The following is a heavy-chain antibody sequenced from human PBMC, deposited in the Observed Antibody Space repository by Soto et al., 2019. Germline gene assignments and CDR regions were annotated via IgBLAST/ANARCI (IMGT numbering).Heavy chain of an antibody. CDR2: MNPDSGNT. CDR3: ARSVGGSNGNFDY. D-gene: IGHD3-10*01. Sequence: QVQLVQSGAEVRTPGASVKVSCKASGYTFTSYDINWVRQATGQGPECMGWMNPDSGNTGYVQKFQGRVTMTRNTAISTAYMELSSLRSEDTAVYYCARSVGGSNGNFDYWGQGTLVTVSS. J-gene: IGHJ4*02. CDR1: GYTFTSYD. V-gene: IGHV1-8*01.